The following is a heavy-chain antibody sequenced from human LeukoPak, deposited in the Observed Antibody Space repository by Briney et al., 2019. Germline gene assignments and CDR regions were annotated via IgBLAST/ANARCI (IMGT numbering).Heavy chain of an antibody. Sequence: GGSLRLSCAASGFTFSSYSMNWVRQAPGKGLEWVSYISSSSSTIYYADSVKGRFTISRDNAKNSLYLQMNSLRAEDTAVYYCARGANDYNGDWFDPWGQGTLVTVSS. CDR2: ISSSSSTI. CDR1: GFTFSSYS. CDR3: ARGANDYNGDWFDP. D-gene: IGHD5-24*01. V-gene: IGHV3-48*01. J-gene: IGHJ5*02.